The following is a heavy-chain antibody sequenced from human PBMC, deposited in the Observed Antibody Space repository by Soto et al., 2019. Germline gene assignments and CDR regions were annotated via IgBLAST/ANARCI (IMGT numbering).Heavy chain of an antibody. J-gene: IGHJ6*04. CDR2: ISYDGSNK. D-gene: IGHD6-25*01. CDR1: GFTFSSYG. V-gene: IGHV3-30*18. CDR3: AKDRRPNFYYCMYV. Sequence: QVQLVESGGGVVQPGRSLRLSCAASGFTFSSYGMHWVRQAPGKGLEWVAVISYDGSNKYYADSVKGRFTISRDNSKNTLYLQMNSLRAEDTAVYYCAKDRRPNFYYCMYVWGEGHTVTVSS.